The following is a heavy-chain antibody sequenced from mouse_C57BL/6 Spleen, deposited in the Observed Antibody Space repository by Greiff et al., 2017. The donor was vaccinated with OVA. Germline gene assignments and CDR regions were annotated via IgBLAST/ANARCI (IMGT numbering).Heavy chain of an antibody. CDR1: GYTFTDYY. CDR2: IYPGSGNT. Sequence: QVQLQQSGAELVRPGASVKLSCKASGYTFTDYYINWVKQRPGQGLEWIARIYPGSGNTYYNEKFKGKATLTAEKSSSTAYMQLSSLTSEDSAVYFCARGGYYDYDKSASMDYWGQGTSVTVSS. D-gene: IGHD2-4*01. CDR3: ARGGYYDYDKSASMDY. J-gene: IGHJ4*01. V-gene: IGHV1-76*01.